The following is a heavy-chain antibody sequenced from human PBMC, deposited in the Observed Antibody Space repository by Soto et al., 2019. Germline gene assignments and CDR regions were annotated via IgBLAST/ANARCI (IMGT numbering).Heavy chain of an antibody. CDR2: ISGSGGST. Sequence: QPGGSLRLSCAASGFTFSSYAMSWVRQAPGKGLEWVSAISGSGGSTYYADSVKGRFTISRDNSKNTLYLQMNSLRAEDTAVYYCAKDIVVVPAAIDTSFDYWGQGTLVTVSS. J-gene: IGHJ4*02. CDR3: AKDIVVVPAAIDTSFDY. V-gene: IGHV3-23*01. D-gene: IGHD2-2*01. CDR1: GFTFSSYA.